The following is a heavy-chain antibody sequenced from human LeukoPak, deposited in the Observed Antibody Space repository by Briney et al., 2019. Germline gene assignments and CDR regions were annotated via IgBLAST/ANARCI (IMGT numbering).Heavy chain of an antibody. CDR1: GYTFTSYG. CDR2: ISAYNGNT. V-gene: IGHV1-18*01. J-gene: IGHJ6*02. Sequence: ASVKVSCTASGYTFTSYGISWVRQAPGQGLEWMGWISAYNGNTNYAQKLQGRVTMTTDTSTSTAYMELRSLRSDDTAVYYCARVYSSSWTYYYYYYGMDVWGQGTTVTVPS. CDR3: ARVYSSSWTYYYYYYGMDV. D-gene: IGHD6-13*01.